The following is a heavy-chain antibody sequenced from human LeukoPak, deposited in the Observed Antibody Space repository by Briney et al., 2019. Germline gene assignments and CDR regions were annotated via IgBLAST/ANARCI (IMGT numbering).Heavy chain of an antibody. D-gene: IGHD3-22*01. CDR3: ARGFGSYYDSSGYFVPVGY. V-gene: IGHV1-18*01. CDR1: SYTFTSYG. Sequence: ASVKVSCKASSYTFTSYGISWVRQAPGQGLEWMGWISAYNGNTNYAQKLQGRVTMTTDTSTSTVYMELRSLRSDDTAVYYCARGFGSYYDSSGYFVPVGYWGQGTLVTVSS. CDR2: ISAYNGNT. J-gene: IGHJ4*02.